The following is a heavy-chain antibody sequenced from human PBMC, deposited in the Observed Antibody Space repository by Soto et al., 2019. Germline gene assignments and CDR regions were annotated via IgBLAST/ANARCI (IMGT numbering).Heavy chain of an antibody. D-gene: IGHD5-18*01. Sequence: ASVKISCKASGYTFTSYGISWVRQAPGQGLEWMGWIGAYNGNTNYAQKLQGRVTMTTDTSTSTAYMELRSLRSDDTAVYYCARLDTAMVNSAYNNWFDPWGQGTLVTVSS. CDR3: ARLDTAMVNSAYNNWFDP. J-gene: IGHJ5*02. CDR1: GYTFTSYG. V-gene: IGHV1-18*01. CDR2: IGAYNGNT.